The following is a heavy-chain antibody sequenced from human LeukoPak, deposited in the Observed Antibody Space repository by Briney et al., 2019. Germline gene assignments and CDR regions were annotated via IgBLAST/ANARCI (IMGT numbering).Heavy chain of an antibody. Sequence: GGTLRLSCAASGFTFSSYGMSWVRQAPGKGLGWVANIKQDGSEKYYVDSVKGRFTISRDNAKNSLYLQMNSLRAEDTAVYYCARDCEWLFEYAFDIWGQGTMVTVSS. J-gene: IGHJ3*02. CDR2: IKQDGSEK. V-gene: IGHV3-7*01. D-gene: IGHD3-3*01. CDR1: GFTFSSYG. CDR3: ARDCEWLFEYAFDI.